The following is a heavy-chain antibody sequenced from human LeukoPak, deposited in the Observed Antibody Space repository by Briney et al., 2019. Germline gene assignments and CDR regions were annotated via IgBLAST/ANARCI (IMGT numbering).Heavy chain of an antibody. CDR3: TTDRTFASGWFGKLVY. D-gene: IGHD3-10*01. J-gene: IGHJ4*02. V-gene: IGHV3-15*01. CDR1: GFTFSNAW. CDR2: IKRKSDGGTT. Sequence: GGSLRLSCAASGFTFSNAWMSWVREAPGKGLEWVGRIKRKSDGGTTDYAAPVKGRFTISRDDSKNTLYLQMNSLKTEDTAVYYCTTDRTFASGWFGKLVYWGQGTLVTVSS.